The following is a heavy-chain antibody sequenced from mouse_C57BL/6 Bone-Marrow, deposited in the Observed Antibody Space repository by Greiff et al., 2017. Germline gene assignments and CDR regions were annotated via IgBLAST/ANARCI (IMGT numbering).Heavy chain of an antibody. J-gene: IGHJ2*01. CDR2: INPSSGYT. CDR3: ARKRIYYYGDY. CDR1: GYTFTSYT. D-gene: IGHD1-1*01. V-gene: IGHV1-4*01. Sequence: VKLVESGAELARPGASVKMSCKASGYTFTSYTMHWVKQRPGQGLEWIGYINPSSGYTKYNQKFKDKATLTADKSSSTAYMQLSSLTSEDSAVYYCARKRIYYYGDYWGQGTTLTVSS.